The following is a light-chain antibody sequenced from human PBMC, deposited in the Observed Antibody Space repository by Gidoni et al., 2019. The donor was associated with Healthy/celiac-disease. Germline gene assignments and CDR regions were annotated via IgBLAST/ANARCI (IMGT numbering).Light chain of an antibody. Sequence: EIVMTKSPATLSVSPGERATLSCRASQSVSSNLAWYQQKPGQAPRLLIYGASTRATGIPARFSGSGSGTEFTLTISSLQSEDFAVYYCQQYNNWPDTFXXXTKLEIK. CDR3: QQYNNWPDT. CDR2: GAS. V-gene: IGKV3-15*01. CDR1: QSVSSN. J-gene: IGKJ2*01.